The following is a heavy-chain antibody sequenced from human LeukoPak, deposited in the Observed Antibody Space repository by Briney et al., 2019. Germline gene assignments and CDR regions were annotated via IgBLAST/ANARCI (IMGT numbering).Heavy chain of an antibody. Sequence: GGSLRLSCAASGFTFSSYAMSWVRQAPGKGLEWVSGINWNGGSTGYADSVKGRFTISRDNAKNSLYLQMNSLRAEDTALYHCARSVAASRDYWGQGTLVTVSS. CDR1: GFTFSSYA. D-gene: IGHD2-15*01. CDR2: INWNGGST. J-gene: IGHJ4*02. CDR3: ARSVAASRDY. V-gene: IGHV3-20*01.